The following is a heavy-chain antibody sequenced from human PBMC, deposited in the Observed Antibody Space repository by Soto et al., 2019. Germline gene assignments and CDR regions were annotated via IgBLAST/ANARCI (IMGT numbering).Heavy chain of an antibody. CDR1: GFTFSSYW. Sequence: EVQLVESGGGLVQPGGSLRLSCAASGFTFSSYWMSWVRQAPGKGLEWVANIKQDGSEKYYVDSVKGRFTISGDNAKNSLYLQMNSLRAEDTAVYYCARDSGVVVAATNYYYYGMDVWGQGTTVTVSS. CDR2: IKQDGSEK. V-gene: IGHV3-7*03. J-gene: IGHJ6*02. D-gene: IGHD2-15*01. CDR3: ARDSGVVVAATNYYYYGMDV.